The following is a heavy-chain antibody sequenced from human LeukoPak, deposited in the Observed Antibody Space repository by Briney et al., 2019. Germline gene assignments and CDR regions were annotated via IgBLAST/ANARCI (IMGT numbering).Heavy chain of an antibody. J-gene: IGHJ4*02. CDR1: GGSISSGGYY. Sequence: SETLSLTCTVSGGSISSGGYYWSWIRQPPGKGLEWIGYIYHSGSTYYNPSLKSRVTISVDRSKNQFSLKLSSVTAADTAVYYCAGDSSSWTFDYWGQGTLVTVSS. CDR2: IYHSGST. V-gene: IGHV4-30-2*01. D-gene: IGHD6-13*01. CDR3: AGDSSSWTFDY.